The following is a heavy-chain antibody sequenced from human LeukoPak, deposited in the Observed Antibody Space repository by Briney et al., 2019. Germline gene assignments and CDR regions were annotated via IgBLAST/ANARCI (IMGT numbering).Heavy chain of an antibody. J-gene: IGHJ6*02. V-gene: IGHV3-66*01. D-gene: IGHD4-11*01. Sequence: GGSLRRSFAASGFTVSSYYMTWVRQAPGKGLEWVSVIYSGGSTYYADSVKGRVAISSDNSNNTVFLQMNIVRAEDTAVYYCARSYSNHLFGMDVWGQGTTVTVSS. CDR2: IYSGGST. CDR1: GFTVSSYY. CDR3: ARSYSNHLFGMDV.